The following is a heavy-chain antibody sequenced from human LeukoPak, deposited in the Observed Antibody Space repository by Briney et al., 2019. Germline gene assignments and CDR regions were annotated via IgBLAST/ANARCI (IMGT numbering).Heavy chain of an antibody. Sequence: ASVKVSCKASGGTSRSYAISWVRQAPGQGLEWMGGIIPIFGTANYAQKFQGRVTITADESTSTAYMELSSLRSEDTAVYYCARGYCSSTSCYGGWFDPWGQGTLVTVSS. CDR2: IIPIFGTA. D-gene: IGHD2-2*01. CDR1: GGTSRSYA. CDR3: ARGYCSSTSCYGGWFDP. V-gene: IGHV1-69*01. J-gene: IGHJ5*02.